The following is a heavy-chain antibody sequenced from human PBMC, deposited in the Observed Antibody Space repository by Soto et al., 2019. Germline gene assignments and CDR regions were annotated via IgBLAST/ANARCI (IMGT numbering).Heavy chain of an antibody. CDR3: ARQDVVEMATIIDY. Sequence: PSETLSLTCTVSGEYISSGYHWAWIRQPPGKGLEWIASIFHTGTTYYNPSFQGQVTISADKSISTAYLQWTSLKASDTAIYYCARQDVVEMATIIDYWGQGTLVTVSS. D-gene: IGHD5-12*01. J-gene: IGHJ4*02. CDR1: GEYISSGYH. CDR2: IFHTGTT. V-gene: IGHV4-38-2*02.